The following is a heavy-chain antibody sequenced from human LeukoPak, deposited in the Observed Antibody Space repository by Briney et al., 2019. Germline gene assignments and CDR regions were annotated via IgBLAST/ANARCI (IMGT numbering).Heavy chain of an antibody. V-gene: IGHV3-30*14. J-gene: IGHJ4*02. CDR3: AGWYNWNNRGLSLDY. CDR1: GFIFSSYA. Sequence: GGSLRLSCAASGFIFSSYAMHWVRQAPGKGLEWVSVVSYDGDSRHYADSVKGRFTISRDNSKNALYLQMNSLTPEDTAMYYCAGWYNWNNRGLSLDYWGQGTLVTVSS. D-gene: IGHD1/OR15-1a*01. CDR2: VSYDGDSR.